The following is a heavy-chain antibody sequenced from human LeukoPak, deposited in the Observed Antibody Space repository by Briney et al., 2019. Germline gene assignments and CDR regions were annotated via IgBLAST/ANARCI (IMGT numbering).Heavy chain of an antibody. CDR1: GGSISSYY. D-gene: IGHD3-22*01. CDR2: MYYIWST. J-gene: IGHJ3*02. Sequence: SETLSLTCTVSGGSISSYYWNWIRQPPAQGKEREGYMYYIWSTNYNPSLKSRVTISVDTSKNQFSLKLRSVTAADTAVYYCASDRKLRYYDSRAPTRAAFDIWGQGTMVTVSS. CDR3: ASDRKLRYYDSRAPTRAAFDI. V-gene: IGHV4-59*12.